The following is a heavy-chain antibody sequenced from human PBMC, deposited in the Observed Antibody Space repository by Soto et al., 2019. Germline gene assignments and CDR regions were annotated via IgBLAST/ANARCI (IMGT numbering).Heavy chain of an antibody. CDR1: GFTFSSYE. CDR2: ISSSGSTI. J-gene: IGHJ4*02. V-gene: IGHV3-48*03. Sequence: PGGSLRLSCAASGFTFSSYEMNWVRQAPGKGLEWVSYISSSGSTIYYADSVKGRFTISRDNAKNSLYLQMNSLRAEDTAVYYCTCSESGYSYGYRGYYFDYWGQGTLVTVSS. CDR3: TCSESGYSYGYRGYYFDY. D-gene: IGHD5-18*01.